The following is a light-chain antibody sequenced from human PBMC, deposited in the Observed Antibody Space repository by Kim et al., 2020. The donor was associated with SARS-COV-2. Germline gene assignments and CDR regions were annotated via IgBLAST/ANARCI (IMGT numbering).Light chain of an antibody. CDR2: DSY. Sequence: SPSAGDRFSITCRASQGISTYLAWYQQKPGKVPKLLIYDSYALQSGVPSRFSGSGSGTDFILTISSLQPEDIATYYCQKYNSAPYTFGQGTKLEI. CDR1: QGISTY. V-gene: IGKV1-27*01. CDR3: QKYNSAPYT. J-gene: IGKJ2*01.